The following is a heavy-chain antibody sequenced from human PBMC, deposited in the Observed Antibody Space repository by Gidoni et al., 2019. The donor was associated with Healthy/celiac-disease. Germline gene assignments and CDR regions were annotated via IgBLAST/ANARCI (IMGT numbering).Heavy chain of an antibody. CDR1: GGSISSSSYY. Sequence: QLQLQESGPGLVKPSETLSLTCTVSGGSISSSSYYWGWIRQPPGKGLEWIGSIYYSGSTYYNPSLKSRVTISVDTSKNQFSLKLSSVTAADTAVYYCARQNYDFWSGSLNYYGMDVWGQGTTVTVSS. D-gene: IGHD3-3*01. CDR2: IYYSGST. V-gene: IGHV4-39*01. CDR3: ARQNYDFWSGSLNYYGMDV. J-gene: IGHJ6*02.